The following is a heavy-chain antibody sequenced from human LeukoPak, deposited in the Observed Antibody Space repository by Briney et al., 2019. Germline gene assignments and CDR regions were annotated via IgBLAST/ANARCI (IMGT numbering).Heavy chain of an antibody. J-gene: IGHJ6*02. CDR1: GFTFSSYG. CDR2: IWYDGSNK. Sequence: GGSLRLSCAASGFTFSSYGMHWVRQAPGKGLEWVAVIWYDGSNKYYADSVKGRFTISRDNSKNTLYLQMNSLRAEDTAVYYCAKGGIVVVPAVIVYYYYGMDVWGQGTTVTVSS. V-gene: IGHV3-33*06. CDR3: AKGGIVVVPAVIVYYYYGMDV. D-gene: IGHD2-2*01.